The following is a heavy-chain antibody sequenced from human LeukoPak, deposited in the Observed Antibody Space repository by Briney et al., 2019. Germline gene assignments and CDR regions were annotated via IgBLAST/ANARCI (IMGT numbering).Heavy chain of an antibody. D-gene: IGHD6-13*01. J-gene: IGHJ4*02. Sequence: SETLSLTCAVYGGSFSGYYWSWIRQPPGKGLEWIGYTHYSGSTNYSPSLKSRVSISLDTSKNQFSLRLSSVTATDTAVYYCARDLGSSWYDYWGQGNLVTVSS. V-gene: IGHV4-59*01. CDR1: GGSFSGYY. CDR2: THYSGST. CDR3: ARDLGSSWYDY.